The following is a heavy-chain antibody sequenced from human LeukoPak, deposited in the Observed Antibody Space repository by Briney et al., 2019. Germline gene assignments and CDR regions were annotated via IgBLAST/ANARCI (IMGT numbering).Heavy chain of an antibody. D-gene: IGHD5-12*01. V-gene: IGHV1-2*02. CDR2: INPNSGGT. Sequence: ASVKVSCKASGYTFTSYGISWVRQAPGQGLEWMGWINPNSGGTNYAQKFQGRVTMTRDTSISTAYMELSRLRSDDTAVYYCARAPLDIVAFGDIYYFDYWGQGTLVTVSS. J-gene: IGHJ4*02. CDR3: ARAPLDIVAFGDIYYFDY. CDR1: GYTFTSYG.